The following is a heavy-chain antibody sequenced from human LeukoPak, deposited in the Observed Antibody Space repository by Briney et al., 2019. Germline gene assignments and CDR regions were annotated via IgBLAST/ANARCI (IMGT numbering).Heavy chain of an antibody. Sequence: GESLRLSCAASGFTFSSYSMNWVRQAPGKGLEWVSSISSSSSYIYYADSVKGRFTISRDNAKNSLYLQMNGLRAEDTAVYYCARGGGGPLVRYGMDVWGQGTTVTVSS. D-gene: IGHD3-10*02. J-gene: IGHJ6*02. V-gene: IGHV3-21*01. CDR2: ISSSSSYI. CDR1: GFTFSSYS. CDR3: ARGGGGPLVRYGMDV.